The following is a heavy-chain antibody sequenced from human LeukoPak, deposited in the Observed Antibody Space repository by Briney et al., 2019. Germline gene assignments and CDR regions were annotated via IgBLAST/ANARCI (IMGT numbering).Heavy chain of an antibody. D-gene: IGHD2-15*01. J-gene: IGHJ4*02. V-gene: IGHV3-20*04. CDR1: GFTFDDYG. CDR2: INWNGGST. Sequence: GGSLRLSCAASGFTFDDYGMSWVRQAPGRGLEWVSGINWNGGSTGYADSVEGRFTISRDNAKNSLYLQMNSLRAEDTALYYCARSVAASRDYWGQGTLVTVSS. CDR3: ARSVAASRDY.